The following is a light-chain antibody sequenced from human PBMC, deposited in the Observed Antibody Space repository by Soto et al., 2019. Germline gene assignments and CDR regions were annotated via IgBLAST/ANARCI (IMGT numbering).Light chain of an antibody. J-gene: IGKJ2*01. V-gene: IGKV1-39*01. Sequence: DIQVTQYPASLSASVGDRVILTCRASQNIRTFLNWYQQKLGKAPKLLIYAASTLRSGVPSSFNGSGSGTDFTLTISSLRPEDFATYYCQQSYDTPYTFGQGTKLEIK. CDR3: QQSYDTPYT. CDR1: QNIRTF. CDR2: AAS.